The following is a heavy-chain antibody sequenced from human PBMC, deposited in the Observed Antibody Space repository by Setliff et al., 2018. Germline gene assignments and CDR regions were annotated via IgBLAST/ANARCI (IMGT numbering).Heavy chain of an antibody. J-gene: IGHJ4*02. Sequence: ASVKVSCKASGYTFTTYFMHWVRQAPGQGLEWMGVINPGDGSTTYAQKFQGRVKMTRDTSTNTVYMQLNSLRFEDRAVYYCARENTAKNFWGEESDYWGQGTLVTVSS. V-gene: IGHV1-46*01. D-gene: IGHD3-3*01. CDR3: ARENTAKNFWGEESDY. CDR2: INPGDGST. CDR1: GYTFTTYF.